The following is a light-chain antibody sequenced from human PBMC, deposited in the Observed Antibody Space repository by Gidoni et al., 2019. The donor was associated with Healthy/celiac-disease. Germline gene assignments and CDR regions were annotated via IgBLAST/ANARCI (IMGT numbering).Light chain of an antibody. V-gene: IGKV3-20*01. CDR2: GAS. CDR1: QSVSSGY. Sequence: DSVLPQSPGPLSLSPGERATLSCRASQSVSSGYLAWYQHKPGQAPRLLIYGASSRATGIPDRFSGSGSGTDFTLTISRLEPEDFAVYYCQQYGSSSGTFGQGTKLEIK. J-gene: IGKJ2*01. CDR3: QQYGSSSGT.